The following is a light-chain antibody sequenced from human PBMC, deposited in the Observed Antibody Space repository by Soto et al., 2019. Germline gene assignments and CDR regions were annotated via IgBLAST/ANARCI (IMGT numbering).Light chain of an antibody. Sequence: DLQMTQSPSSLSASVGDRVTITCRASQSIRSYLNWYQQKPGNAPNLLIYAASSLQSGVPSRFSGSGSGTDFTRTISNLQPEDFATYYCQQTYSVPQAFGGGTKVESK. CDR2: AAS. V-gene: IGKV1-39*01. CDR3: QQTYSVPQA. J-gene: IGKJ4*01. CDR1: QSIRSY.